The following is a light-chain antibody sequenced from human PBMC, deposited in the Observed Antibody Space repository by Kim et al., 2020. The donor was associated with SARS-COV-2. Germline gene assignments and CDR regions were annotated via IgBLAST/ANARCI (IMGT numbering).Light chain of an antibody. Sequence: NFMLTQPPSVSESPGKTVTISCTRSSGSIASNFVHWFQQRPGSSPTTVIFDDNQRPSGVPDRFSGSIDTSSNSASLTISGLKTEDEADYYCQSYNVINSWVFGGGTQLTVL. CDR3: QSYNVINSWV. V-gene: IGLV6-57*01. J-gene: IGLJ3*02. CDR1: SGSIASNF. CDR2: DDN.